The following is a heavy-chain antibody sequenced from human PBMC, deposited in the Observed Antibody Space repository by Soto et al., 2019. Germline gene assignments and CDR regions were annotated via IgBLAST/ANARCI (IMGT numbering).Heavy chain of an antibody. CDR3: ARDSGYGSYYYYMDV. J-gene: IGHJ6*03. V-gene: IGHV1-3*01. D-gene: IGHD5-12*01. Sequence: QVQLVQSGAEVKKPGASVKVSCKASGYTFTSYAMHWVRLAPGQRLEWMGWINAGNGNTKYSQKFQGRVTITRDTSASTAYMELSSLRSEDTAASYCARDSGYGSYYYYMDVWGKGTTVTVSS. CDR1: GYTFTSYA. CDR2: INAGNGNT.